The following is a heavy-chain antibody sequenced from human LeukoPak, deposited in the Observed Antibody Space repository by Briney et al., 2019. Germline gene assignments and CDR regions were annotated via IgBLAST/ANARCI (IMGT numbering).Heavy chain of an antibody. CDR1: GYTFTSYG. D-gene: IGHD6-13*01. J-gene: IGHJ5*02. V-gene: IGHV1-18*04. CDR2: ISAYNGNT. CDR3: AGTRIAAAGRNWFDP. Sequence: ASVKVSCKASGYTFTSYGISWVRQAPGQGLEWMGWISAYNGNTNYAQKLQGRVTMTTDTSTSTAYMELRSLRSDDTAVYYCAGTRIAAAGRNWFDPWGQGTLVTVSS.